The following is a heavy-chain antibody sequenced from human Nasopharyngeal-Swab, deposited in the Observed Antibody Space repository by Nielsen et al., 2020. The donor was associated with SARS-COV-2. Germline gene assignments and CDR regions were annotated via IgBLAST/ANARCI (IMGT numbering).Heavy chain of an antibody. Sequence: WIRQPPGKGLEWVAVIWYDGSNKYYADSVKGRFTISRDNSKNTLYLQMNSLRAEDTAVYYCARDPSYDSSGFRAWGQGTMVTVSS. CDR3: ARDPSYDSSGFRA. V-gene: IGHV3-33*01. J-gene: IGHJ3*01. D-gene: IGHD3-22*01. CDR2: IWYDGSNK.